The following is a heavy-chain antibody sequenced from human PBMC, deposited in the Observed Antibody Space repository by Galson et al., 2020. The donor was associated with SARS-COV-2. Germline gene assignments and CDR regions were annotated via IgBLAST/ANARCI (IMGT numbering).Heavy chain of an antibody. J-gene: IGHJ5*02. CDR3: ARDGAGAAAGPGALSS. CDR2: IYHTRTT. V-gene: IGHV4-4*02. D-gene: IGHD6-13*01. Sequence: SQTLSLTCVVSGGSIISNNWLRWVRQPPGKGLEWIGEIYHTRTTNDNPSLASRLIISVEKSKNQFSLRLRSVTAADTAVYYCARDGAGAAAGPGALSSWGQGTLVTVSS. CDR1: GGSIISNNW.